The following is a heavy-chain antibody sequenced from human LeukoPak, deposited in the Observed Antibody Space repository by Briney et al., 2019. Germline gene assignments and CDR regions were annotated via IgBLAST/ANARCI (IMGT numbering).Heavy chain of an antibody. CDR1: GFTFSSYS. V-gene: IGHV3-21*01. CDR3: ARSLGSSGMDV. D-gene: IGHD3-10*01. CDR2: ISTTSGCI. J-gene: IGHJ6*02. Sequence: PGGSLRLSCAASGFTFSSYSMNWFRQAPGKGLEWVSSISTTSGCIYYADSVEGRFTTSRDNAKNSLYLQMNSLRAEDTAVYYCARSLGSSGMDVWGQGTTVTVSS.